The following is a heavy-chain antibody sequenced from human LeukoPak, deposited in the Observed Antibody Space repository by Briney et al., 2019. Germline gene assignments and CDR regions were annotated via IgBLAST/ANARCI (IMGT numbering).Heavy chain of an antibody. CDR1: GFTFSSYA. V-gene: IGHV3-30-3*01. CDR2: ISYDGSNK. Sequence: GGSLRLSCAASGFTFSSYAMHWVRQAPGKGLEWVAVISYDGSNKYYADSVKGRFTISRDNSKNTLYLQMNSLRAEDTAVYYCAREGGIAVAVFDYWGQGTLVTVSS. D-gene: IGHD6-19*01. J-gene: IGHJ4*02. CDR3: AREGGIAVAVFDY.